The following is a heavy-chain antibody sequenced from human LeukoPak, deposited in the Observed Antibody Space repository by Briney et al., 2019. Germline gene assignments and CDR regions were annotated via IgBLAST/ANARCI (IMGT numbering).Heavy chain of an antibody. J-gene: IGHJ4*02. V-gene: IGHV3-23*01. CDR2: ISGGGGST. Sequence: PGGSLRLSCAASGFTFSSYAMSWVRQAPGKGLEWVSGISGGGGSTYYADSVKGRFTISRDNSKNTLYLQMNSLRVEDTAVYFCAKLSRLRGARYFDDWGQGTLITVSS. D-gene: IGHD3-16*01. CDR1: GFTFSSYA. CDR3: AKLSRLRGARYFDD.